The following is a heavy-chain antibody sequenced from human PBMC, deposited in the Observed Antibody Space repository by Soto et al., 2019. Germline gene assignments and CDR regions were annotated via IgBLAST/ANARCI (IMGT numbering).Heavy chain of an antibody. D-gene: IGHD6-19*01. Sequence: QVQLVQSGAEVKKPGSSVKVSCKASGGTFSSYAISWVRQAPGHGLEWMGGIIPIFGTANYAQKFQGRVTITADKSTSTAYMELSSLRSEDTAVYYCAREASGWDYYYYGMDVWGQGTTVTVSS. CDR3: AREASGWDYYYYGMDV. CDR1: GGTFSSYA. CDR2: IIPIFGTA. J-gene: IGHJ6*02. V-gene: IGHV1-69*06.